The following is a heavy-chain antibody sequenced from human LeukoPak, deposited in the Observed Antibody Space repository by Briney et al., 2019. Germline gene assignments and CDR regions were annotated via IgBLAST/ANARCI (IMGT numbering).Heavy chain of an antibody. D-gene: IGHD6-13*01. CDR2: IKSKTDGGTT. V-gene: IGHV3-15*01. Sequence: GGSLRLSRAASGFTFSNAWMSWVRQAPGKGLEWVGRIKSKTDGGTTDCAAPVKGRFTISRGDSKNTLYLQMNSLKTEDTAVYYCTTTAAGGYYFDYWGQGTLVTVSS. J-gene: IGHJ4*02. CDR1: GFTFSNAW. CDR3: TTTAAGGYYFDY.